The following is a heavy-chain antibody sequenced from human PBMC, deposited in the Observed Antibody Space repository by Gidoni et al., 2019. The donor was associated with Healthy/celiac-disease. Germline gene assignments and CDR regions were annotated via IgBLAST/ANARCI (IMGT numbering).Heavy chain of an antibody. Sequence: EVQLVESGGGLVKPGGSLRLSCSASGFTFSNSWMSWVRQDPGKGRAWVGRIKSKTDGGTTDYAAPVKGRFTISRDDSKNTLYLQMNSLKTEDTAVYYCTRGGGSYYYYYGMDVWGQGTTVTVSS. CDR3: TRGGGSYYYYYGMDV. V-gene: IGHV3-15*01. CDR1: GFTFSNSW. CDR2: IKSKTDGGTT. J-gene: IGHJ6*02. D-gene: IGHD1-26*01.